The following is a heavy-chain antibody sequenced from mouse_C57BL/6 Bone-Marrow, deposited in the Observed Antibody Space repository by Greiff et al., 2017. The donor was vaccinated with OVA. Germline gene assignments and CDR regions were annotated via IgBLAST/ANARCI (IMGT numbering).Heavy chain of an antibody. J-gene: IGHJ4*01. CDR2: ILPGSGST. CDR1: GYTFTGYW. D-gene: IGHD2-5*01. V-gene: IGHV1-9*01. Sequence: QVTLKVSGAELMKPGASVKLSCTATGYTFTGYWIEWVKQRPGHGLEWIGEILPGSGSTNYNEKFKGKATFTADTSSNPAYMQLSSLTTEDAAIYYCAISNYGAMDYWGQGTSVTVSS. CDR3: AISNYGAMDY.